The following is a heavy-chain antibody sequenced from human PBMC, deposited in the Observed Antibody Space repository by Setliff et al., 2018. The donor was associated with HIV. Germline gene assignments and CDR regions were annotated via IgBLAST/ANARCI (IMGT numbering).Heavy chain of an antibody. Sequence: GGSLRLSCAASGFTFSNYAMTWVRQAPGKGLEWVSVITSSGDNTYYADFVKGRFTISRDNSKNTVYLQMNSLRVDDTAVYYCAKSGITSQYDALDIWGQGTMVTVSS. J-gene: IGHJ3*02. CDR3: AKSGITSQYDALDI. V-gene: IGHV3-23*01. D-gene: IGHD2-2*01. CDR2: ITSSGDNT. CDR1: GFTFSNYA.